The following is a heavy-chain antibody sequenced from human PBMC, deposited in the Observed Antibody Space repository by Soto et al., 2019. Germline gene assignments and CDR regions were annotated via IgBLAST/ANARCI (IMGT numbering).Heavy chain of an antibody. CDR1: GGSISSYY. CDR2: IYYSGST. V-gene: IGHV4-59*01. Sequence: SETLSLTCSVSGGSISSYYWNWIRQPPGKGLEWIGYIYYSGSTNYNPSLESRVTMSVDTSKNHFSLNLSSVTAADTAVYYCARDLGGSKWPESFDHWGQGTLVTVSS. D-gene: IGHD2-15*01. CDR3: ARDLGGSKWPESFDH. J-gene: IGHJ4*02.